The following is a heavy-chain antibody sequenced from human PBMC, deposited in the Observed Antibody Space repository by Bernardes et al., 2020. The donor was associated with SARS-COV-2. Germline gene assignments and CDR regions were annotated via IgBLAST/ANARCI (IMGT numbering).Heavy chain of an antibody. Sequence: GGSLKISCNISGYSFTNYWIGWVRQMPGKGLECMGIIYPGDSYTRYSPSFQGHVTISADKSITTAYLQWTSLKASDTAMYYCARLGTAGSYYTYFDYWGQGTLITVSS. D-gene: IGHD3-10*01. CDR1: GYSFTNYW. CDR2: IYPGDSYT. J-gene: IGHJ4*02. V-gene: IGHV5-51*01. CDR3: ARLGTAGSYYTYFDY.